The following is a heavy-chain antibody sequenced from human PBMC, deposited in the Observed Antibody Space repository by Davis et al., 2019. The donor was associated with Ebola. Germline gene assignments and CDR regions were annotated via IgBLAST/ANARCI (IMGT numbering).Heavy chain of an antibody. J-gene: IGHJ6*02. D-gene: IGHD3-16*01. CDR1: GFTFGDYA. CDR2: IRSKAYGGTT. CDR3: TREGDHRNLYYYGMDV. V-gene: IGHV3-49*04. Sequence: GGSLRLSCTASGFTFGDYAMSWVRQAPGKGLEWVGFIRSKAYGGTTEYAASVKGRFTISRDDSKSIAYLQMNSLKTEDTAVYYCTREGDHRNLYYYGMDVWGQGTTVTVSS.